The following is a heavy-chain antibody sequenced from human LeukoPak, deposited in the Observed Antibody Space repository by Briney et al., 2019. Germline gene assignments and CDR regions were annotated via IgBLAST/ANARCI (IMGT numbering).Heavy chain of an antibody. Sequence: GGSLRLSCAASGFTFSTYTMNWVRQAPGKGLEWVSSISSSSYFIYYADSVRGRFTISRDNAKNSLYLQMTSLRAGDTAVYYCARLGARSGSYDYWGQGTLVTVSS. CDR1: GFTFSTYT. CDR3: ARLGARSGSYDY. J-gene: IGHJ4*02. CDR2: ISSSSYFI. D-gene: IGHD3-10*01. V-gene: IGHV3-21*01.